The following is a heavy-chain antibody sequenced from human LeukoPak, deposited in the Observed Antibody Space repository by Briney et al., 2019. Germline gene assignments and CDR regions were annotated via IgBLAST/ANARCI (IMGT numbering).Heavy chain of an antibody. CDR1: GFTFSSYA. CDR2: ISYDGSNK. CDR3: ARAKERKKSSGCFAP. J-gene: IGHJ5*02. Sequence: GGSLRLSCAASGFTFSSYAMHWVRQAPGKGLEWVAVISYDGSNKYYAASVTGRFTISRDNSKNTLYLQMNSLRAEDTAVYYCARAKERKKSSGCFAPWGQGTLVTVYS. V-gene: IGHV3-30-3*01. D-gene: IGHD6-19*01.